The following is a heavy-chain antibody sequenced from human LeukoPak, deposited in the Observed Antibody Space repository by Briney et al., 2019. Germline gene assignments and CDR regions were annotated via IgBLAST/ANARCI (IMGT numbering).Heavy chain of an antibody. CDR3: ARGGSRIAAHDY. CDR2: IYTSGST. D-gene: IGHD6-6*01. CDR1: GGSISSYY. Sequence: PSETLSLTCTVSGGSISSYYWSWIRQPAGQGLEWIGHIYTSGSTNHNPSLKSRVTMSVDTSKNQFSLKLSSVTAADTAVYYCARGGSRIAAHDYWGQGTLVTVSS. V-gene: IGHV4-4*07. J-gene: IGHJ4*02.